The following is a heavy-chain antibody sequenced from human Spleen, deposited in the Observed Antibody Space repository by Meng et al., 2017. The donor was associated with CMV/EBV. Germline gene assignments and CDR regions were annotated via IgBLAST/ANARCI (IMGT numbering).Heavy chain of an antibody. CDR3: ARWDGQLYYFDY. Sequence: SETLSLTCTVSGGSISSDDYYWSWIRQPPGKGLEWIGYIYYSGSTNYNPSLKSRVTISVDTSKNQFSLKLSSVTAADTAVYYCARWDGQLYYFDYWGQGTLVTVSS. V-gene: IGHV4-61*08. J-gene: IGHJ4*02. CDR2: IYYSGST. D-gene: IGHD5-24*01. CDR1: GGSISSDDYY.